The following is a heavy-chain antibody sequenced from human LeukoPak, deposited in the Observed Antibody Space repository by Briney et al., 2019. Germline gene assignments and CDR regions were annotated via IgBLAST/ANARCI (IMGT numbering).Heavy chain of an antibody. V-gene: IGHV4-59*01. CDR2: IYYSGST. CDR1: GGSISSYY. D-gene: IGHD6-13*01. CDR3: ARAAGSRRHNWFDP. J-gene: IGHJ5*02. Sequence: SETLSLTCTVSGGSISSYYWSWIRQPPGKGLEWIGYIYYSGSTNYNPSLKSRVTISVDTSKNQFSLKLSSVTAADTAVYYCARAAGSRRHNWFDPWGQGTLVTVSS.